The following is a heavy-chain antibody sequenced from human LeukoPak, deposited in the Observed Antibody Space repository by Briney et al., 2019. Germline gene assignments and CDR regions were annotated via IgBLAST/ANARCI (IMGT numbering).Heavy chain of an antibody. V-gene: IGHV3-23*01. Sequence: GGSLRLSCAVSGFTFSRYAMSWVRQAPGKGLEWVSAISGSGGRTYYADSVKGRFTISRDNSKNTLYLQMNSLRAEDTAIYYCAKYIRYFDYWGQGTLVTVSS. D-gene: IGHD3-16*01. CDR1: GFTFSRYA. CDR3: AKYIRYFDY. CDR2: ISGSGGRT. J-gene: IGHJ4*02.